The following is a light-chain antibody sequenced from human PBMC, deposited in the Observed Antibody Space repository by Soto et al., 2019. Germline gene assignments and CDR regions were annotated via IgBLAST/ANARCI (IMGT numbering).Light chain of an antibody. CDR1: NSNIGSNY. CDR3: STWHDSLPGIVV. Sequence: QSVLTQPPSASGTPGQTVTISCSGSNSNIGSNYVCWYQQLPGTAPKLLIYRNNHRPSGVPDRFSGSKSGTSASLAISGLRSEDEADYYCSTWHDSLPGIVVFGGGTQLTVL. CDR2: RNN. V-gene: IGLV1-47*01. J-gene: IGLJ2*01.